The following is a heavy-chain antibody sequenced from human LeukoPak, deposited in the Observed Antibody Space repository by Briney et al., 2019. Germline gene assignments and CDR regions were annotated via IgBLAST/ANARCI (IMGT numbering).Heavy chain of an antibody. V-gene: IGHV4-59*08. D-gene: IGHD4-17*01. CDR1: GGSISSYY. CDR2: IYYSGST. CDR3: ARHDDYGDYVIPQP. J-gene: IGHJ5*02. Sequence: SSETLSLTCTVSGGSISSYYWSWIRQPPGKGLEWIGYIYYSGSTNYNPSLKSRVTISVDTSKNQFSLKLSSVTAADTAVYYCARHDDYGDYVIPQPWGQGTLVTVSS.